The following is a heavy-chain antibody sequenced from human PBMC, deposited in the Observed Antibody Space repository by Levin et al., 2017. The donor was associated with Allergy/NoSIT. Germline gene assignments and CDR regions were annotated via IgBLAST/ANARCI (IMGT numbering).Heavy chain of an antibody. D-gene: IGHD6-19*01. CDR1: GFTFSSYG. V-gene: IGHV3-33*01. J-gene: IGHJ4*02. CDR3: ARGGGGYSSGWYGY. CDR2: IWYDGSNK. Sequence: GGSLRLSCAASGFTFSSYGMHWVRQAPGKGLEWVAVIWYDGSNKYYADSVKGRFTISRDNSKNTLYLQMNSLRAEDTAVYYCARGGGGYSSGWYGYWGQGTLVTVSS.